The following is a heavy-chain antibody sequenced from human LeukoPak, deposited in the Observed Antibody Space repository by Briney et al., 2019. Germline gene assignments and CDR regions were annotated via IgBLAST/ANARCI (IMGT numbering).Heavy chain of an antibody. Sequence: GGSLRLSCTASAFTFTSYTTTWVRQAPGKGLEWLSIISGSGGATYYAGSVRGRFTISRDNSKNTLYLQMNSLRAEDTAVYYCAKVGHSSGWSYDYWGQGTLVTVSS. D-gene: IGHD6-19*01. CDR1: AFTFTSYT. CDR2: ISGSGGAT. J-gene: IGHJ4*02. V-gene: IGHV3-23*01. CDR3: AKVGHSSGWSYDY.